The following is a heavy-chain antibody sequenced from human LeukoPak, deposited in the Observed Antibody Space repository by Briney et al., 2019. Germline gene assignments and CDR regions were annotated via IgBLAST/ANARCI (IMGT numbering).Heavy chain of an antibody. V-gene: IGHV3-53*01. J-gene: IGHJ4*02. Sequence: GGSVRLSCAASGFTVSSNYMSWVRQAPGKGLEWVSVIDSGRSTYYADSVKRQFTISRDNSKNTLYLQMNSLRSEDTAVYYCARDSGGDYFDYGGQGTLVTVPS. CDR1: GFTVSSNY. CDR3: ARDSGGDYFDY. D-gene: IGHD3-16*01. CDR2: IDSGRST.